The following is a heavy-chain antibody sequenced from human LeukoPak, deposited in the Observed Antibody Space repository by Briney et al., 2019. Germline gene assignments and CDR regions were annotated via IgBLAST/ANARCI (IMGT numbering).Heavy chain of an antibody. CDR1: GFTFSDYY. CDR3: ARVGRYYGDYNEFY. Sequence: GGSLRLSCAASGFTFSDYYMSRIRQAPGKGLEWVSYDSSSGSTIYYADAVRGRFTLSRDNANNSLYLQMNRLRAEDTAVYYCARVGRYYGDYNEFYWGQGTLVTVSS. CDR2: DSSSGSTI. D-gene: IGHD4-17*01. V-gene: IGHV3-11*01. J-gene: IGHJ4*02.